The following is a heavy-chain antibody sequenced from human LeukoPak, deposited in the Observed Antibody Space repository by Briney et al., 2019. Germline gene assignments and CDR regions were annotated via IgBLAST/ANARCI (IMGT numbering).Heavy chain of an antibody. CDR2: IIPIFGTA. CDR1: GGTFSSYA. D-gene: IGHD2-2*01. Sequence: ASVKVSCKASGGTFSSYAISWVRQAPGQGLEWMGGIIPIFGTANYAQKFQGRVTITADESTSTAYMELSSLRSEDTAVYYCARVGCSSTSCYRLLDPHWGQGTLVTVSS. J-gene: IGHJ4*02. CDR3: ARVGCSSTSCYRLLDPH. V-gene: IGHV1-69*13.